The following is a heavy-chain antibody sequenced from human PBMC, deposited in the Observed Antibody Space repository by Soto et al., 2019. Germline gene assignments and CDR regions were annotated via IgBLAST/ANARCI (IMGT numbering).Heavy chain of an antibody. Sequence: QVQLVQSGAEVKKPGASVKVSCKASGYTFTIYGISWVRQVPGQGLEWMGWISAYNGNIKYAQKLRGRVTMTTDTSPSTAYMGLRSLRSDDTAVYYCARDLGVGLVDYWGQGTLVTVSS. D-gene: IGHD6-19*01. J-gene: IGHJ4*02. CDR3: ARDLGVGLVDY. CDR2: ISAYNGNI. V-gene: IGHV1-18*01. CDR1: GYTFTIYG.